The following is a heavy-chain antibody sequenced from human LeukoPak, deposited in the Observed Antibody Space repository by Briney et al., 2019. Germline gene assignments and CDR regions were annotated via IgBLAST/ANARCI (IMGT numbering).Heavy chain of an antibody. Sequence: ASVKVSCKASGYTFTSYAMHWVRQAPGQRLEWMGWINAGNGNTKYSQKFQGRVTITRDTSASTAYMELSSLRSEDTAVYYCATGGSYYFRAFDIWGRGTMVTVSS. V-gene: IGHV1-3*01. CDR3: ATGGSYYFRAFDI. CDR1: GYTFTSYA. D-gene: IGHD1-26*01. CDR2: INAGNGNT. J-gene: IGHJ3*02.